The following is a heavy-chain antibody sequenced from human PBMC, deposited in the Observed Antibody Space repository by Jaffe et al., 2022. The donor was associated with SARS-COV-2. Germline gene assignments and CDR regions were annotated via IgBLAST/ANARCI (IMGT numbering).Heavy chain of an antibody. V-gene: IGHV3-7*01. CDR1: RFTFSSYW. D-gene: IGHD3-10*01. Sequence: EVQLVESGGGLVQPGGSLRLSCAASRFTFSSYWMNWVRQAPGKGLEWVANIKEDGSAKNYVDSVKGRFTISRDNAKNSLNLQMNSLRAEDTAIYYCARGNSGAFDIWGQGTMVTVSS. CDR2: IKEDGSAK. CDR3: ARGNSGAFDI. J-gene: IGHJ3*02.